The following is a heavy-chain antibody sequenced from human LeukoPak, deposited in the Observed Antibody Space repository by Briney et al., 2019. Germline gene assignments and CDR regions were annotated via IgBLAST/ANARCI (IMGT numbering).Heavy chain of an antibody. D-gene: IGHD1-1*01. CDR2: MNPSSGNK. Sequence: ASVKVSCKTSGYTFTSYDLNWVRQATGQGLEWMGWMNPSSGNKGYVEKFQGRVTMTRDTSISTAYMELSSLRSDDTAVYYCARDRGPYNWNDGDAFDIWGQGTMVTVSS. V-gene: IGHV1-8*01. CDR1: GYTFTSYD. J-gene: IGHJ3*02. CDR3: ARDRGPYNWNDGDAFDI.